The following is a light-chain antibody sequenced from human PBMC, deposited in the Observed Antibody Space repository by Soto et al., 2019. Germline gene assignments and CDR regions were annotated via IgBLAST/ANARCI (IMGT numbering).Light chain of an antibody. J-gene: IGKJ4*01. V-gene: IGKV3-20*01. CDR3: QQYATDPLT. CDR2: GAS. Sequence: EVVLTQSPATLSVSPGERATLSFMASQSISTYLAWYQQKPGQAPRLLIYGASSRATGIPDRFSGSGSGTDFTLTISRLEPEDFAVYYCQQYATDPLTFGGGTKVDIK. CDR1: QSISTY.